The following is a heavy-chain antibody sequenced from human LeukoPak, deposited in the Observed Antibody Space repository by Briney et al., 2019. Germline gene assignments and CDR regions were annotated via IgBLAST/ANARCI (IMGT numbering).Heavy chain of an antibody. D-gene: IGHD3-3*01. V-gene: IGHV4-30-4*08. CDR1: GGSISSGDYY. CDR2: IYYSGST. Sequence: SETLSLTCTVSGGSISSGDYYWSWIRQPPGKGLEWIGYIYYSGSTYYNPSLKSRVTISVDTSKNQFSLKLSSVTAADTAAYYCASVHSHFGVVGAFDIWGQGTMVTVSS. CDR3: ASVHSHFGVVGAFDI. J-gene: IGHJ3*02.